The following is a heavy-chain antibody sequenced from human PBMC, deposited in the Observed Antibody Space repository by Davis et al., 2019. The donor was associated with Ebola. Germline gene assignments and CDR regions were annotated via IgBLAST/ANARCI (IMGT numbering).Heavy chain of an antibody. D-gene: IGHD2-2*01. CDR3: ARGRVPKYPMDV. J-gene: IGHJ6*02. CDR2: INPNDGRT. CDR1: GYTFTNYY. Sequence: ASVKVSCKASGYTFTNYYMHWVRQAPGQGLEWMGMINPNDGRTIYAQKFQGRVTVTRDTSTTTVYMELSSLRSEDTAVYYCARGRVPKYPMDVWGQGTTVTVSS. V-gene: IGHV1-46*03.